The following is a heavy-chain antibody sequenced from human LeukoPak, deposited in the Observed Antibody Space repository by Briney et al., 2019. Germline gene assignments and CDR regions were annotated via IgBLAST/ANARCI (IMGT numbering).Heavy chain of an antibody. CDR3: ARDSLPMAVTGPFDH. V-gene: IGHV3-33*08. J-gene: IGHJ4*02. Sequence: GGSLRLSCAASGFTFSSYVMSWIRQAPGKGLEWVTSIWFDGSNIHCADSVKGRVIISRDNSKSALYLQMNSLRAEDTAIYYCARDSLPMAVTGPFDHWGQGALVTVSS. CDR1: GFTFSSYV. CDR2: IWFDGSNI. D-gene: IGHD6-19*01.